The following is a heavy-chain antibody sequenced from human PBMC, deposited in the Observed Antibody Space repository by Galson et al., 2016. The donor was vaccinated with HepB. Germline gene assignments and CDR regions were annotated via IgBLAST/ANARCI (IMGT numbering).Heavy chain of an antibody. V-gene: IGHV4-39*07. CDR1: GGSIRSSDSY. D-gene: IGHD4-11*01. CDR2: MFYSGAT. Sequence: SETLSLTCTVSGGSIRSSDSYWGWIRQPPGKGLESIGSMFYSGATYLNPSLKSRVTISVYTSKNQFSLKLRSVTAADTAVYFCARLTLNEHSNNWFDPWGQGTLVTVSS. J-gene: IGHJ5*02. CDR3: ARLTLNEHSNNWFDP.